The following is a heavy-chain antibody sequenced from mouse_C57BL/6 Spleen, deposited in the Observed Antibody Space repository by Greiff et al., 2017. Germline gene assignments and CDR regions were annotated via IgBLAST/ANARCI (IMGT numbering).Heavy chain of an antibody. D-gene: IGHD2-5*01. CDR1: GYTFTSYW. J-gene: IGHJ2*01. CDR2: IDPSDSET. V-gene: IGHV1-52*01. Sequence: QVQLQQPGAELVRPGSSVKLSCKASGYTFTSYWMHWVKQRPIQGLEWIGNIDPSDSETHYNQKFKDKATLTVDKSSSTAYMQLSSLTSEDSAVYYCARSGDYSNYFDYWGQGTTLTVSS. CDR3: ARSGDYSNYFDY.